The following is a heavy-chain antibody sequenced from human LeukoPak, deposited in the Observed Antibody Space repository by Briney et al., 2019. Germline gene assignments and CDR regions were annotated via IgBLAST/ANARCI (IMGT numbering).Heavy chain of an antibody. CDR3: ARVLFTGGLDYYGSGSTTHGMDV. D-gene: IGHD3-10*01. CDR1: GGSISSYY. V-gene: IGHV4-59*01. J-gene: IGHJ6*02. CDR2: IYYSGST. Sequence: SETLSLTCTVSGGSISSYYWSWIRQPPGKGLEWIGYIYYSGSTNYNPSLKSRVTISVDTSKNQFSLKLSSVTAADTAVYYCARVLFTGGLDYYGSGSTTHGMDVWGQGTTVIVSS.